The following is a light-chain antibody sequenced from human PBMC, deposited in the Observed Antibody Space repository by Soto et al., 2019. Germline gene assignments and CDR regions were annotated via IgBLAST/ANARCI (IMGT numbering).Light chain of an antibody. Sequence: QSALTQPGSVSGSPGQSVTISCTGTSSDVGGYNYVSWYQQHPGKAPKLMIYDVSKRPSGVPDRFSGSKSGNTASLTISGLQAEDEADYYCCSYAGSYTYVFGAGTKLTVL. J-gene: IGLJ1*01. CDR1: SSDVGGYNY. CDR3: CSYAGSYTYV. CDR2: DVS. V-gene: IGLV2-11*01.